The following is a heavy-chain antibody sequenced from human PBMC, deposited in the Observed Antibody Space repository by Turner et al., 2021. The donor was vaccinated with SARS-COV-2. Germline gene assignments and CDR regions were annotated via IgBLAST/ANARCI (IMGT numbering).Heavy chain of an antibody. CDR1: GLTFSSCA. V-gene: IGHV3-30-3*01. Sequence: QVQRVEAGGGVDKPGRSLRPSCAASGLTFSSCAMHGVRQAPGKGLEWVAVISYDRSNEYYADSLKVRFTISRYNSKNTLYLQMHSLRAEDTAVYYCARDHWGNVVVVTANHYYSGMDFWGQGTTVTVSS. CDR2: ISYDRSNE. CDR3: ARDHWGNVVVVTANHYYSGMDF. J-gene: IGHJ6*02. D-gene: IGHD2-21*02.